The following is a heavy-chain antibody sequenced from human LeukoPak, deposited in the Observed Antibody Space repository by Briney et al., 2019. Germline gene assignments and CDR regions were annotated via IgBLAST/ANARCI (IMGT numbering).Heavy chain of an antibody. D-gene: IGHD6-19*01. CDR2: ISYDGSNK. CDR1: GFTFSSYA. Sequence: SGGSLRLSCAASGFTFSSYAMHWVRQAPGKGLEWVAVISYDGSNKYCADSVKGRFTISRDNSKNTLYLQMNSLRAEDTAVYYCARDRSSGWYSAADYWGQGTLVTVSS. CDR3: ARDRSSGWYSAADY. V-gene: IGHV3-30-3*01. J-gene: IGHJ4*02.